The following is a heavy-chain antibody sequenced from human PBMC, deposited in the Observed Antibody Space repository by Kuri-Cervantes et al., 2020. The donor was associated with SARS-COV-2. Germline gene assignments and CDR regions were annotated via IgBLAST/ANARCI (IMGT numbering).Heavy chain of an antibody. D-gene: IGHD6-13*01. V-gene: IGHV3-23*01. CDR2: ISGSGGST. CDR1: GFTFSSYA. Sequence: GESLKIFCAASGFTFSSYAMSWVRQAPGKGLEWVSAISGSGGSTYYADSVKGRFTISRDNSKNTLYLQMNSLRAEDTAVYYCAKDRKQIAAAGLDYWGQGTLVTVSS. CDR3: AKDRKQIAAAGLDY. J-gene: IGHJ4*02.